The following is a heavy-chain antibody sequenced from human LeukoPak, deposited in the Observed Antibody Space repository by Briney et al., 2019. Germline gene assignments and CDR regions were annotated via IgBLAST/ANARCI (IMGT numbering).Heavy chain of an antibody. D-gene: IGHD3-22*01. J-gene: IGHJ4*02. CDR3: ARATYYYDSSGYFHDY. Sequence: ASVKVSCKASGGTFCSYAISWVRQAPGQGLEWMGRIIPILGIANYAQKFQGRVTITADKSTSTAYMELSSLRSEDTAVYYCARATYYYDSSGYFHDYWGQGTLVTVSS. CDR1: GGTFCSYA. CDR2: IIPILGIA. V-gene: IGHV1-69*04.